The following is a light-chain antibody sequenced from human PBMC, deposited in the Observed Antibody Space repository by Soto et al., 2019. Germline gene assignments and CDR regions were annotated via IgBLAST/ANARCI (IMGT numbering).Light chain of an antibody. CDR2: DNN. Sequence: QSVLTQPPSASGTPGQRVTIYCSGSSSNIGINAVNWYQQLPGTAPKLVIYDNNQRPSGVPDRFSGSKSGISASLAISGLQSEDEADYSCAAWDDSLNGLVFGTGTKLTVL. CDR1: SSNIGINA. J-gene: IGLJ1*01. CDR3: AAWDDSLNGLV. V-gene: IGLV1-44*01.